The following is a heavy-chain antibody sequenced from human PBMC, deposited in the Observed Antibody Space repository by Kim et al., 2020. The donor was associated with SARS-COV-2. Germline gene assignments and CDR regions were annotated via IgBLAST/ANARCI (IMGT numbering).Heavy chain of an antibody. J-gene: IGHJ6*02. Sequence: SETLSLTCTVSGGSISSYYWSWIRQPPGKGLEWIGYIYYSGSTNYNPSLKRRVTISVYTSKNQFSLKLSSVTAADTAVYYCARGQGIAARPDYYYGMAVWGQGTTVTVSS. V-gene: IGHV4-59*01. CDR3: ARGQGIAARPDYYYGMAV. CDR2: IYYSGST. CDR1: GGSISSYY. D-gene: IGHD6-6*01.